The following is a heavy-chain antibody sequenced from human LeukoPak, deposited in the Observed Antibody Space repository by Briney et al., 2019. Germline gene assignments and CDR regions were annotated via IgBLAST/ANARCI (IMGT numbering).Heavy chain of an antibody. CDR1: GYTXTELS. J-gene: IGHJ4*02. Sequence: ASVKVSCKVSGYTXTELSMHWVRQAPGKGLEWMGGFDPEDGETIYAQKFQGRVTMTEDTSTDTAYMELSSLRSEDTAVYYCATLKLRFGELLWGYYFDYWGQGTLVTVSS. D-gene: IGHD3-10*01. V-gene: IGHV1-24*01. CDR3: ATLKLRFGELLWGYYFDY. CDR2: FDPEDGET.